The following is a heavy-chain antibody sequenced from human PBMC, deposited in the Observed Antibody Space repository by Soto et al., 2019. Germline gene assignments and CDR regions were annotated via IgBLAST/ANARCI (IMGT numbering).Heavy chain of an antibody. Sequence: GASAQVSFKASGYTFTGYYMHWVRQAPGHGLEWMGWINPNSGGTNYAQKFQGWVTMTRDTSISTAYMELSRLRSDDTAVYYCGRYSTYGGGWYDYWGRGTLVTVSS. CDR2: INPNSGGT. CDR1: GYTFTGYY. J-gene: IGHJ4*02. V-gene: IGHV1-2*04. D-gene: IGHD6-19*01. CDR3: GRYSTYGGGWYDY.